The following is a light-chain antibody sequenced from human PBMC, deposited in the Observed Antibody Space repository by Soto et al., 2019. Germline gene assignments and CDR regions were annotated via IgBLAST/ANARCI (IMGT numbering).Light chain of an antibody. CDR1: QSVSCSF. Sequence: EIVLTQSPGTLSLSPGERATLSCRASQSVSCSFLAWYQQKPGQAPRLLIYGASSRATSIPDRFSGSGSGTDFTLTISGLEPEDFAVYYCQQYDSSPWTFGQGTRVQSK. V-gene: IGKV3-20*01. J-gene: IGKJ1*01. CDR3: QQYDSSPWT. CDR2: GAS.